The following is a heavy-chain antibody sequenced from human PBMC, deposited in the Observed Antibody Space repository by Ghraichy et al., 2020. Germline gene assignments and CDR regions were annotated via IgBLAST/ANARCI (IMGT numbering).Heavy chain of an antibody. V-gene: IGHV4-31*03. CDR3: ARRRDVRGEFDY. Sequence: SETLSLTCTVSGGSISSGSYYWSWIRQHPGKDLEWIGYIYYSGSTYYNPSLENRVAISLDTSKNQFALKLSSVTAADTAVYYCARRRDVRGEFDYWGQGTLVTVSS. D-gene: IGHD3-10*01. CDR1: GGSISSGSYY. CDR2: IYYSGST. J-gene: IGHJ4*02.